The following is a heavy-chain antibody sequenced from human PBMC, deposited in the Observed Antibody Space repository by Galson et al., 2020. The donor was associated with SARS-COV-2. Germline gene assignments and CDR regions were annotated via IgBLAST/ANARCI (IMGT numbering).Heavy chain of an antibody. V-gene: IGHV3-23*01. D-gene: IGHD2-21*02. J-gene: IGHJ1*01. CDR3: AKGPYCGGDCYSYFQH. CDR1: GFTFSSYA. Sequence: GGSLRLSCAASGFTFSSYAMSWVRQAPGKGLEWVSAISGSGGSTYYADSVKGRFTISRDNTKSTLYLQMNSLRAEDTAVYYCAKGPYCGGDCYSYFQHWGQGTLVTVSS. CDR2: ISGSGGST.